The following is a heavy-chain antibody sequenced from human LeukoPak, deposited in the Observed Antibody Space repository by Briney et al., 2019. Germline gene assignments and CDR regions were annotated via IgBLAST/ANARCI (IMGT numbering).Heavy chain of an antibody. CDR1: GFTFSSYS. V-gene: IGHV3-21*01. CDR2: ISSSSSYI. D-gene: IGHD2-2*01. Sequence: GGSLRLSCAASGFTFSSYSMNWVRQAPGKGLEWVSSISSSSSYIYYADSVKGRFTISRDNAKNSLYLQMNSLRAEDTAVYYCARDMSYQLYYYYYYYGMDVWGQGTTVTVSS. J-gene: IGHJ6*02. CDR3: ARDMSYQLYYYYYYYGMDV.